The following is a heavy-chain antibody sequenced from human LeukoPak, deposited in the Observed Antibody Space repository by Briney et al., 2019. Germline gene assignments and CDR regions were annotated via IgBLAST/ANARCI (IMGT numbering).Heavy chain of an antibody. Sequence: PSETLSLTCAVYGGSFSGYYWSWIRQPPGKGLEWIGYIYYSGSTYYNPSLKSRVTISVDTSKNQFSLKLSSVTAADTAVYYCASRGHSSGWYFFDYWGQGTLVTVSS. D-gene: IGHD6-19*01. CDR2: IYYSGST. V-gene: IGHV4-30-4*08. J-gene: IGHJ4*02. CDR1: GGSFSGYY. CDR3: ASRGHSSGWYFFDY.